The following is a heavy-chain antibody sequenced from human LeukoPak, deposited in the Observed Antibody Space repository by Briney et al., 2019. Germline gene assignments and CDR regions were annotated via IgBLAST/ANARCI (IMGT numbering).Heavy chain of an antibody. CDR3: ARSGITTIPNFDY. CDR2: INPNSGAT. D-gene: IGHD5-12*01. V-gene: IGHV1-2*02. Sequence: ASVKVSCKASGYTFSGNYIHWVRQAPGQGLEWMGWINPNSGATNNAQKFQGRVTVNRDRSISTVYMDLNKLRSDDTAVYYCARSGITTIPNFDYWGQGSLVTVSS. CDR1: GYTFSGNY. J-gene: IGHJ4*02.